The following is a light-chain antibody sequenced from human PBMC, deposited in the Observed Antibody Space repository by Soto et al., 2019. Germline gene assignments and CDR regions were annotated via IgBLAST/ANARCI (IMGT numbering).Light chain of an antibody. J-gene: IGKJ2*01. V-gene: IGKV3-15*01. CDR1: QTVNSD. CDR2: GAS. CDR3: LQHKNWPQT. Sequence: EIVITQSPATLSVSPGERATLSCRASQTVNSDLAWYQQKPGQAPRLLIFGASTRAAGIPARFTGSGSGTDFTLTISTLQSEDFAVYHCLQHKNWPQTFGQGTKVDIK.